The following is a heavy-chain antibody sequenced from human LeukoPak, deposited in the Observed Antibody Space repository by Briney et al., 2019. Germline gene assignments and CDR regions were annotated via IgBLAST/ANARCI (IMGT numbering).Heavy chain of an antibody. CDR3: ATQRLCSSGRCSSWFDP. V-gene: IGHV4-59*08. CDR2: IYYTGII. CDR1: GVRMSNYY. D-gene: IGHD2-15*01. Sequence: KPSETLSLTCTVSGVRMSNYYWNWIRQAPGKGPEWIGYIYYTGIINYNPSLRSRLTTSVDTSKSQFSMQLSSVTAADTAVYYCATQRLCSSGRCSSWFDPWGQGTLVTVSS. J-gene: IGHJ5*02.